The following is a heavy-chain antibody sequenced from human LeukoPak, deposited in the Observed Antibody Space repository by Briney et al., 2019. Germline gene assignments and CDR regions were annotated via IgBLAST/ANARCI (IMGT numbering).Heavy chain of an antibody. CDR1: GFTFTDHP. D-gene: IGHD1-1*01. V-gene: IGHV3-69-1*01. CDR3: ARGWVLATGAFAL. Sequence: PGESLRLSCVASGFTFTDHPMNWVRQAPGKGLEWISYIGGDGIAFYADSVKGRFTASKDDARKSMYLQMNSLRVEDTAVYYCARGWVLATGAFALWGQGTMVTVSS. CDR2: IGGDGIA. J-gene: IGHJ3*01.